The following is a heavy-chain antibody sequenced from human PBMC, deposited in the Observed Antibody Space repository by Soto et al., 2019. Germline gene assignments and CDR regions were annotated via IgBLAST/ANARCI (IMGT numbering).Heavy chain of an antibody. Sequence: QITLNESGPTQVKPRQTLTLTCTFSGFSLTTSGVGVGWIRQSPGKAPEWLALIYWDDYKRYSPSLKNRLTITKDTSKSQVVLTMADLDPADTATYYCAHRVLRTVFGLVTTTAIYFDFWGQGTPVAVSS. CDR3: AHRVLRTVFGLVTTTAIYFDF. J-gene: IGHJ4*02. D-gene: IGHD3-3*01. CDR1: GFSLTTSGVG. CDR2: IYWDDYK. V-gene: IGHV2-5*02.